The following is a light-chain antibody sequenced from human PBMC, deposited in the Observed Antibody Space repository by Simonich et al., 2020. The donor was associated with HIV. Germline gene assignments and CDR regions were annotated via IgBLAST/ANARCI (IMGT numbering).Light chain of an antibody. CDR2: DAS. J-gene: IGKJ3*01. CDR1: QSVSSN. CDR3: QQRSNWPTFT. V-gene: IGKV3-11*01. Sequence: DIVLTQSPATLSVSPGERSTLSCRASQSVSSNLAWYQQKPGQAPRLLIYDASNRATGIPARFSGSGSGTDFTLTISSLEPEDFAVYFCQQRSNWPTFTFGPGTKVDIK.